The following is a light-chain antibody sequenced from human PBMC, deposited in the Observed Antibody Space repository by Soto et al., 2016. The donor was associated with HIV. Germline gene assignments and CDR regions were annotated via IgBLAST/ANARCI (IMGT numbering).Light chain of an antibody. CDR3: QVWDSSTNHVV. Sequence: YELTQSPSVSVAPGKTARIACGGNNIGSKSVHWYQQKPGQAPVLVVYDDSDRPSGIPERFSGSNSGNSATLTISRVEAGDEADYFCQVWDSSTNHVVFGGGAKLTVL. CDR1: NIGSKS. J-gene: IGLJ2*01. CDR2: DDS. V-gene: IGLV3-21*03.